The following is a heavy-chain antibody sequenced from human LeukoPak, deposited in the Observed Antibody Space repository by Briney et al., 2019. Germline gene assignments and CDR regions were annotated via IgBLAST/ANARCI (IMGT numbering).Heavy chain of an antibody. CDR3: ARDNWNYGSSMDV. V-gene: IGHV4-59*01. J-gene: IGHJ6*02. Sequence: SETLSLTCTVSGGSISNYYWSWIRQPPGKGLEWIGYIYYSGSTNYNPSLKSRVTISVDTSKNQFSLKPSSVTAADTAVYHCARDNWNYGSSMDVWGQGTTVTVSS. CDR2: IYYSGST. D-gene: IGHD1-7*01. CDR1: GGSISNYY.